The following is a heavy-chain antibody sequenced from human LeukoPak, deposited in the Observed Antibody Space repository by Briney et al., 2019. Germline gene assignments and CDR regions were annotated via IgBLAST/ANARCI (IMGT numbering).Heavy chain of an antibody. D-gene: IGHD6-13*01. J-gene: IGHJ4*02. Sequence: GGSLRLSCAASGFTFSSYGMHWVRQAPGKGLEWVAFIRYDGSNKYYADSVKGRFTISRDNSKNTLYLQMNSLRAEDTAVYYCASSYSSSPYYFDYWGQGTLVTVSS. CDR2: IRYDGSNK. V-gene: IGHV3-30*02. CDR3: ASSYSSSPYYFDY. CDR1: GFTFSSYG.